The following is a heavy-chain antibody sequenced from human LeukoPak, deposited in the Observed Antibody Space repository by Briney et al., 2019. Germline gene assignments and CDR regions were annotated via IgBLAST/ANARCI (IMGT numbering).Heavy chain of an antibody. V-gene: IGHV3-9*01. Sequence: GGSLRLSCAASGFTFDDYAMHWVRQAPGKGLEWVSGISWNSGSIGYADSVKGRFTISRDNAKNSLYLQMNSLRAEDTAVYYCARDWRVVGFDYWGQGALVTVSS. CDR2: ISWNSGSI. D-gene: IGHD2-21*01. J-gene: IGHJ4*02. CDR3: ARDWRVVGFDY. CDR1: GFTFDDYA.